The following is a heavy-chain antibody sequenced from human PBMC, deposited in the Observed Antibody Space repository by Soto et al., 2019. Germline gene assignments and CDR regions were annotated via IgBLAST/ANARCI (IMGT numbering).Heavy chain of an antibody. Sequence: QVQLVQSGAEVKKPGASVKVSCKASGYTFTSYDINWVRQATGQGLEWMGWMNPNSGNTGYAQKFQGRVTMTRNTSISTAYMELSSLRSEDTAVYYCARFSVPVYSSGWSFDYWGQGTLVTVSS. V-gene: IGHV1-8*01. CDR1: GYTFTSYD. CDR2: MNPNSGNT. CDR3: ARFSVPVYSSGWSFDY. D-gene: IGHD6-19*01. J-gene: IGHJ4*02.